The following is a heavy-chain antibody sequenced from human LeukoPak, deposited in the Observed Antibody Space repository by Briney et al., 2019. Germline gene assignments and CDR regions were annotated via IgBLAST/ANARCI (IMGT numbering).Heavy chain of an antibody. Sequence: SETLSLTCTVSGGSISSSYYWGWIRQPPGKGLEWIGNIYHSGSTYYNPSLKSRVTISVVTSKNQFSLKLSSVTAADTAVYYCARQDGSGSYYKMRLDYGGQGTLVTVSS. V-gene: IGHV4-39*01. D-gene: IGHD3-10*01. CDR3: ARQDGSGSYYKMRLDY. J-gene: IGHJ4*02. CDR1: GGSISSSYY. CDR2: IYHSGST.